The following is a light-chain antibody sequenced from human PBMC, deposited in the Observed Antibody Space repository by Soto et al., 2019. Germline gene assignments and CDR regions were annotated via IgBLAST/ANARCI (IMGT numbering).Light chain of an antibody. CDR1: QRLFNNY. V-gene: IGKV3-20*01. Sequence: EIVLTQSPGTLSLFPGDRATLSCRASQRLFNNYLAWYQQKPGQAPRLLIYDASSRAAGVPDRVTGGGSGTDFTLTISGLEPEDFAVYYCQQYGSSWTFGQGTKVDIK. J-gene: IGKJ1*01. CDR3: QQYGSSWT. CDR2: DAS.